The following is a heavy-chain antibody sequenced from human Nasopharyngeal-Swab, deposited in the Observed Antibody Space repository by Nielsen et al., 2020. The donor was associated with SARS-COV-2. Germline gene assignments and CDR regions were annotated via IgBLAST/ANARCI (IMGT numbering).Heavy chain of an antibody. J-gene: IGHJ5*02. Sequence: SQTLSLTCAISGDSVSSNTAAWSWIRQPPSRGLEWLGRTWYRSKWHYDYAESVKSRITINPDTTKNQFYLQLNSVTPEDTAVYYCARGSQGTRWSWGQGTLVTVSS. V-gene: IGHV6-1*01. CDR3: ARGSQGTRWS. D-gene: IGHD2-15*01. CDR1: GDSVSSNTAA. CDR2: TWYRSKWHY.